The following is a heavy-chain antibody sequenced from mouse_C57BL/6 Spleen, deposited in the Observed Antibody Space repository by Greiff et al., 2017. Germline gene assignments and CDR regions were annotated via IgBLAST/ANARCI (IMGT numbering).Heavy chain of an antibody. CDR3: AREGDYSNHWYFDV. CDR1: GYTFTDYN. J-gene: IGHJ1*03. D-gene: IGHD2-5*01. V-gene: IGHV1-22*01. CDR2: INPNNGGT. Sequence: EVQLQESGPELVKPGASVKMSCKASGYTFTDYNMHWVKQSHGKSLEWIGYINPNNGGTSYNQKFKGKATLTVNKSSSTAYMELRSLTSEDSAVYYCAREGDYSNHWYFDVWGTGTTVTVSS.